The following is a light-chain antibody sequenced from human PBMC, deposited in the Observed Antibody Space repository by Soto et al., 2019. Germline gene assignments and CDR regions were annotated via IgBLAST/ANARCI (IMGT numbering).Light chain of an antibody. CDR3: SSYTSSSTLDVV. Sequence: QSALTQPASVSGSPGQSITISCTGTSSDVGGYNYVSWYQQHPGKAPELMIYDVSNRPSGVSNRFSGAKSGNTASLTISGLHAEDEADYYCSSYTSSSTLDVVFGGGTKVTVL. CDR1: SSDVGGYNY. V-gene: IGLV2-14*01. CDR2: DVS. J-gene: IGLJ2*01.